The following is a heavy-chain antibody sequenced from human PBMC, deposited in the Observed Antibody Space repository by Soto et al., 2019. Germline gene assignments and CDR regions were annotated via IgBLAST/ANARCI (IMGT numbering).Heavy chain of an antibody. D-gene: IGHD5-18*01. CDR2: ISAYNGNT. Sequence: ASVKVSCKASGYTFTSYGISWVRQAPGQGLEWMGWISAYNGNTNYAQKLQGRVTMTTDTSTSTAYMELRSLRSDDTAVYYCARGGHVDTAMAKPYYSYSSMYVWSKATTLTVSS. J-gene: IGHJ6*03. CDR3: ARGGHVDTAMAKPYYSYSSMYV. CDR1: GYTFTSYG. V-gene: IGHV1-18*01.